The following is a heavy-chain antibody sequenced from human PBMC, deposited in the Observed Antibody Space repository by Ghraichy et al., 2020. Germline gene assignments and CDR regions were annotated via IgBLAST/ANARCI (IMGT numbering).Heavy chain of an antibody. J-gene: IGHJ6*02. CDR3: ATSSYCTTTTCYQFYGLDV. CDR1: GGSFRHFA. V-gene: IGHV1-69*13. CDR2: IIAVSGST. D-gene: IGHD2-2*01. Sequence: SVKVSCKATGGSFRHFAINWVRQVPGQGLEWMGGIIAVSGSTNYAQRFQGRLTITADESTSTAYMELRSLRSEDTAVYSCATSSYCTTTTCYQFYGLDVWGQGTTVTVSS.